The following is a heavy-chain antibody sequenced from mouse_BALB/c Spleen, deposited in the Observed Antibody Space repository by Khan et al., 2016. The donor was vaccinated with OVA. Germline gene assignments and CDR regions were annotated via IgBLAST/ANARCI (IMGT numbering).Heavy chain of an antibody. CDR2: VSTGGSYT. CDR1: GFTFSTYG. D-gene: IGHD1-1*01. J-gene: IGHJ3*01. Sequence: EMQGVESGGDLVKPGGSLKLSCAASGFTFSTYGMSWVRQTPDKRLEWVATVSTGGSYTYYPDSVKGRFTISRDNAKNTLYLQMSGLKSEDTAMFYCTRLAYYYDSEGFAYWGQGTLVTVSA. V-gene: IGHV5-6*01. CDR3: TRLAYYYDSEGFAY.